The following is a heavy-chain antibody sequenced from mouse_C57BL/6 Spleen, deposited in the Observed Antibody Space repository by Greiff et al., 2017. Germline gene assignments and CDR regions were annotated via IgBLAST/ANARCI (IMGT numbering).Heavy chain of an antibody. D-gene: IGHD3-1*01. J-gene: IGHJ2*01. V-gene: IGHV1-50*01. CDR3: ASGDYGDY. CDR2: IDPSDSYT. CDR1: GYTFTSYW. Sequence: QVQLQQPGAELVKPGASVKLSCKASGYTFTSYWMQWVKQRPGQGLEWIGEIDPSDSYTNYNQKFKGKATLTVDTSSSTAYMQLSSLTSEDSAVYYCASGDYGDYRGQGTTLTVSS.